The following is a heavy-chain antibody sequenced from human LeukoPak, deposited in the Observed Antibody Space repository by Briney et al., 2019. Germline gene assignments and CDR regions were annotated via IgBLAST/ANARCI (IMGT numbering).Heavy chain of an antibody. CDR3: ATSSPRNYFDH. J-gene: IGHJ4*02. CDR1: GFIFSTYG. D-gene: IGHD1-14*01. CDR2: IWYDGSQR. Sequence: GRSLRLSCVASGFIFSTYGLHWVRQSPGRGLEWVAVIWYDGSQRYYADSVKGRFTISRDDSQNTIYLQMDSLRAEDTAVYYCATSSPRNYFDHWGQGTLVTVSS. V-gene: IGHV3-33*01.